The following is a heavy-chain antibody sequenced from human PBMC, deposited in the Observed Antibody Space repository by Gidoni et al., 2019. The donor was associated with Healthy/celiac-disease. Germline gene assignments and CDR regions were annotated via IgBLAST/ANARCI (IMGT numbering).Heavy chain of an antibody. CDR2: NYYSGST. Sequence: QVQLQESGPGLVKPSQTLSLTCTVSGGSISSGDYYWRWIRQPPGKGLEVIGYNYYSGSTYYNPSLKSRVTISVDTSKNQFSLKLSSVTAADTAVYYCARFIVVVPAAAPLDGAFDIWGQGTMVTVSS. J-gene: IGHJ3*02. CDR3: ARFIVVVPAAAPLDGAFDI. V-gene: IGHV4-30-4*01. D-gene: IGHD2-2*01. CDR1: GGSISSGDYY.